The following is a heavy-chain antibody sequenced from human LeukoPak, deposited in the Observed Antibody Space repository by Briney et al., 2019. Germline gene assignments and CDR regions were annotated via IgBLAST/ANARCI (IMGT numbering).Heavy chain of an antibody. Sequence: GGSLRLSCAASGFTFSDYYMSWIRQAPGKGLEWVSYISSSGSTIYYADSVKGRFTISRDNAKNSLYLQMNSLRAEDTAVYYCARWSSPYYYQFDYWGQGTLVTVSS. D-gene: IGHD3-22*01. CDR1: GFTFSDYY. CDR3: ARWSSPYYYQFDY. CDR2: ISSSGSTI. V-gene: IGHV3-11*04. J-gene: IGHJ4*02.